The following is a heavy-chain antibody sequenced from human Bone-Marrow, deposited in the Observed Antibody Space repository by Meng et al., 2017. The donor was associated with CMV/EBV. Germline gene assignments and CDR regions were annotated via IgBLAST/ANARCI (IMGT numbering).Heavy chain of an antibody. Sequence: ASVKVSCKASGYTFTGYYMHWVRQAPGQGLEWMGWINPNSGGTNYAQKFQGRVTMTRDTSISTAYMELSRLRSDDTAVYYCAREKFGGTTTRPLDYWGQGTLVTVSS. CDR1: GYTFTGYY. V-gene: IGHV1-2*02. CDR2: INPNSGGT. D-gene: IGHD1-7*01. CDR3: AREKFGGTTTRPLDY. J-gene: IGHJ4*02.